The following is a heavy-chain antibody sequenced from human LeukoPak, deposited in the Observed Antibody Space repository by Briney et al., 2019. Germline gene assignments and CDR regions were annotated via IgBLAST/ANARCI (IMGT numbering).Heavy chain of an antibody. Sequence: GGSLRLSCAVSGFTFSSYEMNWVHQAPGKGLEWVSYISSSGSTIYYADSVKGRFTISRDNSKNTLYLQMNSLRAEDTAVYYCAKLGGWYGGFPPPPGYWGQGTLVTVSS. CDR2: ISSSGSTI. CDR1: GFTFSSYE. D-gene: IGHD6-19*01. CDR3: AKLGGWYGGFPPPPGY. J-gene: IGHJ4*02. V-gene: IGHV3-48*03.